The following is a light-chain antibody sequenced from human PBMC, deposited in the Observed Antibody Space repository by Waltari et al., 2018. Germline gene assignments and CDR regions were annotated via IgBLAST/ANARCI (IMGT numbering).Light chain of an antibody. V-gene: IGLV2-23*01. CDR1: RSDIGSYNL. Sequence: QSALSQPASVSGSPEGSITIPCNGTRSDIGSYNLVSWYQKGPGKAPKLIIYDATERPSGVSNRFSGSKSGNTASLTISGLQAEDEADYYCCSYAGSSTYVFGSGTTVTVL. J-gene: IGLJ1*01. CDR2: DAT. CDR3: CSYAGSSTYV.